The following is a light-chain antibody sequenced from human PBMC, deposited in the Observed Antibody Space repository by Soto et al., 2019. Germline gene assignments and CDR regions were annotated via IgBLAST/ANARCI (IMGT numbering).Light chain of an antibody. V-gene: IGKV3-20*01. J-gene: IGKJ5*01. CDR2: GAS. CDR3: QQYGSSPPIT. CDR1: QSVSSSY. Sequence: EIVLMQSPGTLSLSPGERATLTCRASQSVSSSYLAWYQQKPGQAARLLIYGASSRATGIPERFGGRGSESDFTLTISRLEPEDFAVYYCQQYGSSPPITFGQGTRLEIK.